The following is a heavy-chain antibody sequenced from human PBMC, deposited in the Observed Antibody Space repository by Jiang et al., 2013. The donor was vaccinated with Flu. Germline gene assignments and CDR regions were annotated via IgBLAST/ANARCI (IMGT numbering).Heavy chain of an antibody. Sequence: GPGLVKPSGTLSLTCAVSGGSISSSNWWSWVRQPPGKGLEWIGEIYHSGSTNYNPSLKSRVTISVDKSKNQFSLKLSSVTAADTAVYYCARCAGGLWFGELETHYYYYGMDVWGQGTTVTVSS. CDR1: GGSISSSNW. J-gene: IGHJ6*02. V-gene: IGHV4-4*02. CDR3: ARCAGGLWFGELETHYYYYGMDV. D-gene: IGHD3-10*01. CDR2: IYHSGST.